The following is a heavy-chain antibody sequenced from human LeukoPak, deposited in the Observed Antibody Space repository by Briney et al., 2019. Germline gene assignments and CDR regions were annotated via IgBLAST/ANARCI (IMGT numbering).Heavy chain of an antibody. CDR1: GGSVSSGSYY. CDR2: IYYSGST. D-gene: IGHD3-3*01. J-gene: IGHJ4*02. CDR3: ASQSAGYDFWSGYRY. Sequence: SETLSLTCTVSGGSVSSGSYYWSWIRQPPGKGLEWIGYIYYSGSTNYNPSLKSRVTISVDTSKNQFSLKLSSVTAADTAVYYCASQSAGYDFWSGYRYWGQGTLVTVSP. V-gene: IGHV4-61*01.